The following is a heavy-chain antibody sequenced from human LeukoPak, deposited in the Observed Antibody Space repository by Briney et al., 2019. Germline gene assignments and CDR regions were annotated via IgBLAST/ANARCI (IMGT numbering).Heavy chain of an antibody. V-gene: IGHV3-48*03. CDR2: ISSSGSTI. D-gene: IGHD2-21*02. CDR3: ARTSAYCGGDCYQGDYYYYMDV. J-gene: IGHJ6*03. CDR1: GFTFSSYE. Sequence: PGGSLRLSCAASGFTFSSYEMNWVRQAPGKGLEWVSYISSSGSTIYYADSVKGRFTISRDNAKNSLYLQMNSLRAEDTALYYCARTSAYCGGDCYQGDYYYYMDVWGKGTTVTVSS.